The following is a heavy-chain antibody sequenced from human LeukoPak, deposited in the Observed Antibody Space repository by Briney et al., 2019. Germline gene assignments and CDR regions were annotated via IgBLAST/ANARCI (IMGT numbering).Heavy chain of an antibody. CDR1: GFTFSSYA. CDR2: ISASGGST. D-gene: IGHD6-19*01. Sequence: PGGSLRLSCAASGFTFSSYAMNWVRQAPGKGLEWVSAISASGGSTYYADSVKGRFTISSDNSKNTLYLQMSSLRAEDTAVYYCAKAMAGSTYYFDSWGQGTLVTVSS. J-gene: IGHJ4*02. CDR3: AKAMAGSTYYFDS. V-gene: IGHV3-23*01.